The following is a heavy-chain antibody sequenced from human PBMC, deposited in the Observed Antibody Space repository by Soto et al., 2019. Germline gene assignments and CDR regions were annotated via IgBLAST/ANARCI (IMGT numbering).Heavy chain of an antibody. D-gene: IGHD6-13*01. CDR2: ISYDGSNK. CDR3: ASRSAVIAAAGPLGMDV. V-gene: IGHV3-30-3*01. Sequence: PGGSLRLSCAASGFTFSSYAMHWVRQAPGKGLEWVAVISYDGSNKYYADSVKGRFTISRDNSKNTLYLQMNSLRAEDTAVYYCASRSAVIAAAGPLGMDVWGQGTTVTVSS. J-gene: IGHJ6*02. CDR1: GFTFSSYA.